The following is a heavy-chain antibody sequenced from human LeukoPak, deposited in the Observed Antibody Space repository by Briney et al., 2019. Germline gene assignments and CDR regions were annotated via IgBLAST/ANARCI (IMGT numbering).Heavy chain of an antibody. D-gene: IGHD6-13*01. CDR2: ISNSGGST. CDR3: AKDRTIAAAPYYFDS. CDR1: GFTFSSYA. Sequence: PGGSLRLSFAASGFTFSSYAMSWVRQAPGKGLEWVSGISNSGGSTYYADSVKGRFTISRDNSKNTLFLQMNRLRAEDTAVYYCAKDRTIAAAPYYFDSWGQGTLVTVSS. V-gene: IGHV3-23*01. J-gene: IGHJ4*02.